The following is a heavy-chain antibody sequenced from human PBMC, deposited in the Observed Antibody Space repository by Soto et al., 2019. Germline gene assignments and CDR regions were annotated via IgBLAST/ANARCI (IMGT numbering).Heavy chain of an antibody. D-gene: IGHD3-9*01. CDR3: ARHDILTGYYGMDV. V-gene: IGHV4-61*08. CDR1: GDSISSGGYY. J-gene: IGHJ6*02. CDR2: IYYSGST. Sequence: SETLSLTCTVSGDSISSGGYYWRWIRQQPGKGLEWIGYIYYSGSTNYNPSLKSRVTISVDTSKNQFSLKLSSVTAADTAVYYCARHDILTGYYGMDVWGQGTTVTVSS.